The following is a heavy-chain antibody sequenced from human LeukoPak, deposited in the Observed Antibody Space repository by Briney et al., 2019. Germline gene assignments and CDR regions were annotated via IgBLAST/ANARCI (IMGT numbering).Heavy chain of an antibody. Sequence: PSETLSLTCAVYGGSFSGYYWSWIRQPPGKGLEWIGEINHSGSTNYNPSLKSRVTISVDTSKNQFSLQLNSVTPEDTAVYYCARVGTGTKNYYYYGMDVWGQGTTVTVSS. V-gene: IGHV4-34*01. CDR3: ARVGTGTKNYYYYGMDV. D-gene: IGHD1-1*01. CDR2: INHSGST. CDR1: GGSFSGYY. J-gene: IGHJ6*02.